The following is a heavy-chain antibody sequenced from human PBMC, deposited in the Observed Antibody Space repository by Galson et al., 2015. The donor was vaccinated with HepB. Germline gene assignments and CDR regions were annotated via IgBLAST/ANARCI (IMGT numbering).Heavy chain of an antibody. V-gene: IGHV3-30*18. D-gene: IGHD3-3*01. CDR1: GFTFSSYG. J-gene: IGHJ3*02. CDR2: ISYDGSNK. Sequence: SLRLSCAASGFTFSSYGIHWVRQAPGKGLEWMAFISYDGSNKYYADSVKGRLTISRDNSNNTLYLQMNSLRVEDTAVYYCAKGRITIFGVDINVFDIWGQGTMVTVSS. CDR3: AKGRITIFGVDINVFDI.